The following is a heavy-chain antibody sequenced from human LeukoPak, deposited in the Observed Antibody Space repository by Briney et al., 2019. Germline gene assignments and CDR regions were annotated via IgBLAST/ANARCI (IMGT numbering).Heavy chain of an antibody. J-gene: IGHJ4*02. CDR2: IYYSGST. Sequence: PSETLSLTCTVSGVSISSYYWSWIRQPPGKGLEWIGYIYYSGSTNYNPSLKSRVTISVDTSNNHFSLKLSSVTAADTAVYYCARVRGYYYGSGSYYNNLYFDYWGQGTLVTVSS. CDR1: GVSISSYY. CDR3: ARVRGYYYGSGSYYNNLYFDY. V-gene: IGHV4-59*01. D-gene: IGHD3-10*01.